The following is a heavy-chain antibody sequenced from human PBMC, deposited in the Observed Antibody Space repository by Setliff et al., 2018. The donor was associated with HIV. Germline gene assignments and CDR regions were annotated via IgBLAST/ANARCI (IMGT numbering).Heavy chain of an antibody. CDR2: IDWDGDK. CDR1: GFSLTTSVTR. V-gene: IGHV2-70*04. Sequence: SGPTLVNPTQTLTLTCTFSGFSLTTSVTRVSWLRQAPGRAPEWLARIDWDGDKFYNTSLKTRLSISKDTSKNQVVLIMTDMDPVDTATYYCARIGYDSGSFFDYFFDYWGQGAQVTVSS. J-gene: IGHJ4*02. CDR3: ARIGYDSGSFFDYFFDY. D-gene: IGHD3-10*01.